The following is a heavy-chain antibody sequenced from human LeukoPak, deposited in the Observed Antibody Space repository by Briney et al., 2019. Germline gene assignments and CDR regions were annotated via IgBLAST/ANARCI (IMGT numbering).Heavy chain of an antibody. CDR1: GGSFSGYY. Sequence: SETLSLTCAVYGGSFSGYYWSWIRQPPGKGLEWIGEINHSGSTNYNPSLKSRVTISVDTSKNQFSLKLSSVTTADTAVYYCARHEYGSGSGSYYYYYYMDVWGKGTTVTISS. D-gene: IGHD3-10*01. J-gene: IGHJ6*03. V-gene: IGHV4-34*01. CDR3: ARHEYGSGSGSYYYYYYMDV. CDR2: INHSGST.